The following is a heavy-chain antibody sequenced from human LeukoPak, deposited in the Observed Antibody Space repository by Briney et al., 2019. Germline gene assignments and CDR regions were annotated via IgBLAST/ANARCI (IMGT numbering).Heavy chain of an antibody. CDR2: IKSKTDGETT. V-gene: IGHV3-15*01. D-gene: IGHD2-8*01. J-gene: IGHJ4*02. Sequence: PGGSLRLSCAASGFTFSNAWMRCVRQAPGKGLEWVGRIKSKTDGETTDYPAPVKGRFTISRDDSKTTLYLQMSSLKTEDTAVYYCTTHGLDYWGQGTLVTVSS. CDR1: GFTFSNAW. CDR3: TTHGLDY.